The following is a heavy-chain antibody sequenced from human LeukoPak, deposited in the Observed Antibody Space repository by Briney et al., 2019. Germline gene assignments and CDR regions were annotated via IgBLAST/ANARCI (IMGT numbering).Heavy chain of an antibody. CDR3: AELGITMIGGV. J-gene: IGHJ6*04. D-gene: IGHD3-10*02. V-gene: IGHV3-48*03. CDR1: GFTFSSYE. Sequence: GGSLRLSCAASGFTFSSYEMNWVRQAPGKGLEWVSYISSSGSTIYYADFVKGRFTISRDNAKNSLYLQMNSLRAEDTAVYYCAELGITMIGGVWGKGTSVTISS. CDR2: ISSSGSTI.